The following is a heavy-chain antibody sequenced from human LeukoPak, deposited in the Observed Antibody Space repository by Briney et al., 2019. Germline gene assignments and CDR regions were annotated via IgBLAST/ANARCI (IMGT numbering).Heavy chain of an antibody. CDR2: IYYSGRT. D-gene: IGHD3-10*01. CDR1: GGTISSDGYY. CDR3: ARGPMVRGVIISGKFDY. J-gene: IGHJ4*02. Sequence: SQTLSLTCTVSGGTISSDGYYWSWIRPHPGKGLEWSVYIYYSGRTYYNPSLKRRVIISVDTSKNQFSLKLSSVTAADTAVYYCARGPMVRGVIISGKFDYWGQGTLVTVSS. V-gene: IGHV4-31*03.